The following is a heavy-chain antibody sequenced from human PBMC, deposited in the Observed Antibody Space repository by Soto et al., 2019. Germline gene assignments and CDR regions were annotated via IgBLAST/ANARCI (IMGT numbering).Heavy chain of an antibody. Sequence: GGSLRISCRASGYDFSSHWHGWARQMPGKGLEWMGIVHAGDSDSRYSPPFQGQVTISADKSINTAYLQWSSLKASDTATYYCARRSCSVDSCLQPYYSGFDVGGQGNTVTVST. CDR3: ARRSCSVDSCLQPYYSGFDV. CDR1: GYDFSSHW. V-gene: IGHV5-51*01. D-gene: IGHD3-22*01. CDR2: VHAGDSDS. J-gene: IGHJ6*01.